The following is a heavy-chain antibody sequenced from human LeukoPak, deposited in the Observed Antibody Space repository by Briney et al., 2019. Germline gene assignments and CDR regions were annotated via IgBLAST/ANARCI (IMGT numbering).Heavy chain of an antibody. CDR3: ARVSGSYGDSAY. V-gene: IGHV3-48*04. D-gene: IGHD1-26*01. Sequence: PGGSLRLSCAASGFTFSYFSMNWVRQAPGKGLEWVSSISSSSTTIYYADSVKGRFTISRDNANNSLYLQMSSLRAEDTAVYYCARVSGSYGDSAYWGQGTLVTVSS. CDR1: GFTFSYFS. J-gene: IGHJ4*02. CDR2: ISSSSTTI.